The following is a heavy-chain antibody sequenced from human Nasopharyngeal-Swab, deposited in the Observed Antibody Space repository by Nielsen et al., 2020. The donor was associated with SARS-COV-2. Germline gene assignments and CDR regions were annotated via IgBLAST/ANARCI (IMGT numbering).Heavy chain of an antibody. V-gene: IGHV3-30-3*01. Sequence: GGSLRLSCAASGFTFSSYAMHWVRQAPGKGLEWVAVISYDGSNKYYADSVKGRFTISRDNSKNTLYLQMNSLRAEDTAVYYCASSTIVVAGRGTLGASFDYWGQGTLVTVSS. CDR1: GFTFSSYA. D-gene: IGHD6-19*01. CDR3: ASSTIVVAGRGTLGASFDY. CDR2: ISYDGSNK. J-gene: IGHJ4*02.